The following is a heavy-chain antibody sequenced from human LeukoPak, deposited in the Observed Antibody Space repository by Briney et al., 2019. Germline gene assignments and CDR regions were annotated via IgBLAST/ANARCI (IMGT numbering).Heavy chain of an antibody. D-gene: IGHD6-19*01. CDR2: IKQDGGEK. J-gene: IGHJ4*02. CDR3: ARKTHSSGWSVFY. Sequence: PGGSLRLSCAASGFTFSSYWMTWVRQAPGKGLEWVANIKQDGGEKYYVDSVKGRFTISRDNAKNSLYLQMSSLRAEDTAVYYCARKTHSSGWSVFYWGQGTLVTVSS. CDR1: GFTFSSYW. V-gene: IGHV3-7*05.